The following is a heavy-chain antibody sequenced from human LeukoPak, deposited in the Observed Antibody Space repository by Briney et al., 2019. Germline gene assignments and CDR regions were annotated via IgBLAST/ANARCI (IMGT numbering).Heavy chain of an antibody. Sequence: SETLSLSCAVSGGSISSGGHSWSWIRQPPGKGLEWIGYIYHSGSTYYNPSLKSRITISVDRSKNQFSLKLSSVTAADTAVYYCARAHMTTEDQSYFDYWGQGTLVTVSS. CDR3: ARAHMTTEDQSYFDY. CDR1: GGSISSGGHS. V-gene: IGHV4-30-2*01. D-gene: IGHD4-17*01. CDR2: IYHSGST. J-gene: IGHJ4*02.